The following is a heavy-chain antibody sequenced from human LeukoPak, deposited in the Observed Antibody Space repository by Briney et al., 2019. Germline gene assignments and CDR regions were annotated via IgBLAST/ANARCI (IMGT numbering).Heavy chain of an antibody. CDR3: ARVKVVRSGPAPPYFDY. J-gene: IGHJ4*02. CDR1: AGSIDSYY. CDR2: IYYSGST. V-gene: IGHV4-59*01. Sequence: PSETLSLTCTVCAGSIDSYYWSWIRQSLGKELEWIGYIYYSGSTNYNPSLKSRVTISIDTSKNQFSLKLSSVTAADTAVYYCARVKVVRSGPAPPYFDYWGQGTLVTVSS. D-gene: IGHD2-15*01.